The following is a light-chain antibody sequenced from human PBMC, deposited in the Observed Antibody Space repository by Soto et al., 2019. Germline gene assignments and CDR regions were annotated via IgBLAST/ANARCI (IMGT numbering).Light chain of an antibody. CDR1: SSNIGSNY. CDR3: AAWDDSLSAWV. V-gene: IGLV1-47*01. CDR2: RSN. Sequence: QSVPTQPPSASGTPGQRVTISCSGSSSNIGSNYVYWYQQLPGTAPKLLIYRSNQRPSGVPDRFSGSKSGTSASLAISGLRSEDEADYYCAAWDDSLSAWVFGGGTKLTVL. J-gene: IGLJ3*02.